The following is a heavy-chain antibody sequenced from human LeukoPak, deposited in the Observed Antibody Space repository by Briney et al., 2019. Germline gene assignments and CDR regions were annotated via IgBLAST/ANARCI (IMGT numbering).Heavy chain of an antibody. Sequence: GGSLRLSCAASGFTFSTYAMSWVRQAPGQGLEWVSAISGSTGRTYYADSVKGRFTISRDNSKNTLYLQMNNLRAEDTAVYYCAPRVVGSAPFDYWGQGTLVTVSS. CDR2: ISGSTGRT. CDR1: GFTFSTYA. CDR3: APRVVGSAPFDY. V-gene: IGHV3-23*01. D-gene: IGHD2-15*01. J-gene: IGHJ4*02.